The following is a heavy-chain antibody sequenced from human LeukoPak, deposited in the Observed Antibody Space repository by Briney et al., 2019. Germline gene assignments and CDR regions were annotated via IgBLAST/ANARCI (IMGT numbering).Heavy chain of an antibody. CDR3: AKGDSGSYAVDY. D-gene: IGHD1-26*01. J-gene: IGHJ4*02. CDR2: MNNGPGAT. CDR1: GFSFSTSP. Sequence: GGSLRLSCAASGFSFSTSPMSWVRQPPGKGLEWVSAMNNGPGATFYRDSVKGRFTISRDNSKNTLYLQMNSLRAEDTAVYYCAKGDSGSYAVDYWGQGTLVTVSS. V-gene: IGHV3-23*01.